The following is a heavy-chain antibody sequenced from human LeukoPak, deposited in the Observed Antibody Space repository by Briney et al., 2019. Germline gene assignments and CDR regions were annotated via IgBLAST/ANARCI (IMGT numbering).Heavy chain of an antibody. CDR1: GYNFVSYS. CDR3: ARSGPPKFDY. Sequence: ASVKVSCKASGYNFVSYSISWVRRAPGQGLEWMGWISAYNGNRNYAQKFQGRLSMTADTSTSTAYMELRSLRSDDTAVYYCARSGPPKFDYWGQGTLVTVSS. CDR2: ISAYNGNR. V-gene: IGHV1-18*01. J-gene: IGHJ4*02.